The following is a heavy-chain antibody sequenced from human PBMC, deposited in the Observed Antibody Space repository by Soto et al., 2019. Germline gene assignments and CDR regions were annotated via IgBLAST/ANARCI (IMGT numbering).Heavy chain of an antibody. CDR3: PRATTVETGRY. CDR2: ISAYNGNT. J-gene: IGHJ4*02. Sequence: QVQLVQSGAEVKKPGASVKVSCKASGYTFTSYGISWVRQAPGQGLEWMGWISAYNGNTNYAQKLQGRVTMTTDTSPSTAYMQRRSPRSDDTAVYSCPRATTVETGRYRRQGTLVTVSS. V-gene: IGHV1-18*01. CDR1: GYTFTSYG. D-gene: IGHD4-17*01.